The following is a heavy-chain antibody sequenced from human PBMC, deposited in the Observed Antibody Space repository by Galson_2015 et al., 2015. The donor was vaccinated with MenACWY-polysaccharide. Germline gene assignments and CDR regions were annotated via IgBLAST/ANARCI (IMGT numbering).Heavy chain of an antibody. CDR3: AREGISRGYYYYGMDV. V-gene: IGHV3-74*01. Sequence: SLRLSCAASGFTFSSYWMHWVRQAPGKGLVWVSRIDSDGSSTSYADSVKGRFTISRDNAKNTLYLQMNSLRAEDTAVYYCAREGISRGYYYYGMDVWGQGTTVTVSS. CDR2: IDSDGSST. J-gene: IGHJ6*02. D-gene: IGHD2/OR15-2a*01. CDR1: GFTFSSYW.